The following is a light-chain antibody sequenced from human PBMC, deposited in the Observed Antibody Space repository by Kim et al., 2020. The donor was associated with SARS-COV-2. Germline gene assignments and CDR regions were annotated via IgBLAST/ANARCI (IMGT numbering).Light chain of an antibody. V-gene: IGKV1-39*01. CDR2: TAS. CDR1: QSISSY. J-gene: IGKJ1*01. Sequence: ASVGDRVTITCRASQSISSYLNWYQQKPGKPPKLLIYTASSLQSGDPSRFSGSGSGTDFTLTISSLQPEDFATYYCQQSYSTPRTFGQGTKVDIK. CDR3: QQSYSTPRT.